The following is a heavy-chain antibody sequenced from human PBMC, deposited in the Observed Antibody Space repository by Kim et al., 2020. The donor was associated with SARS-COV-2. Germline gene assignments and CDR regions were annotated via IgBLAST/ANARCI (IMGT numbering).Heavy chain of an antibody. D-gene: IGHD3-22*01. CDR3: AKFAVDYYDSSGYYSLLLDYYYYGMDV. V-gene: IGHV3-30*18. CDR1: GFTFSSYG. J-gene: IGHJ6*02. Sequence: GGSLRLSCAASGFTFSSYGMHWVRQAPGKGLEWVAVISYDGSNKYYADSVKGRFTISRDNSKNTLYLQMNSLRAEDTAVYYCAKFAVDYYDSSGYYSLLLDYYYYGMDVWGQGTTVTVSS. CDR2: ISYDGSNK.